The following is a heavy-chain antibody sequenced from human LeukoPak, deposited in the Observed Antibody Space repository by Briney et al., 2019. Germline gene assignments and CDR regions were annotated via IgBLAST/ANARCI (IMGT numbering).Heavy chain of an antibody. J-gene: IGHJ4*02. CDR2: IRYDGSNK. D-gene: IGHD1/OR15-1a*01. Sequence: TGGSLRLSCAASGFTFSSYGMHWVRQAPGKGLEWVAFIRYDGSNKYYADSVKGRFTISRDNSKNTLYLQMNSLRAEDTAVYYCAKDRQGAQTGTLDYWGQGTLVTVSS. CDR3: AKDRQGAQTGTLDY. V-gene: IGHV3-30*02. CDR1: GFTFSSYG.